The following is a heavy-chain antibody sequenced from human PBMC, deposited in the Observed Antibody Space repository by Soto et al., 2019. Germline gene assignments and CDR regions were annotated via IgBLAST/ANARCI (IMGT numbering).Heavy chain of an antibody. J-gene: IGHJ5*02. D-gene: IGHD1-26*01. Sequence: ASAKVSCKASGYTFIGYYIHWVRQAPGQGLEWMGRINPRSGDTTYAQKFQGRLTMTRDTSISTAYMELSSLRSDDTAVYYCGRDGVGATPLGWFDPWGQGSLVTVSS. CDR2: INPRSGDT. V-gene: IGHV1-2*06. CDR1: GYTFIGYY. CDR3: GRDGVGATPLGWFDP.